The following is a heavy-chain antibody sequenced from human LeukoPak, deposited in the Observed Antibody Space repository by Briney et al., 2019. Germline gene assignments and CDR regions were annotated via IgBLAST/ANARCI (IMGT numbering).Heavy chain of an antibody. Sequence: ASVKVSCKASGYTFTGYYLHWVRQAPGQGLEWMGRINANSGGTDYAQKFQGRVTTTRDTSTTTAYMELSSLTSDDTAVYFCAKGEISYGSGSPHFDYWAQGTLVTVSS. CDR1: GYTFTGYY. V-gene: IGHV1-2*02. J-gene: IGHJ4*02. D-gene: IGHD3-10*01. CDR2: INANSGGT. CDR3: AKGEISYGSGSPHFDY.